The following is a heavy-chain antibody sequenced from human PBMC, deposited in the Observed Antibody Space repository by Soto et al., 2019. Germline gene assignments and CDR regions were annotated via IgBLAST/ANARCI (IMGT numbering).Heavy chain of an antibody. Sequence: GGSLRLSCAASGFTFTSYAMSWVRQAPGKGLEWVSTISGTGGSTYYPGSVKGRFTISRDNSKNTVYLQMNSLRAEDAAVYYCAKEMTSGYYLFDDWGQGTLVTVSS. V-gene: IGHV3-23*01. D-gene: IGHD3-22*01. CDR2: ISGTGGST. J-gene: IGHJ4*02. CDR3: AKEMTSGYYLFDD. CDR1: GFTFTSYA.